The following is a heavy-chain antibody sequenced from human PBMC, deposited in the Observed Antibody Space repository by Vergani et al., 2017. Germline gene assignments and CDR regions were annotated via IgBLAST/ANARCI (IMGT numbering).Heavy chain of an antibody. CDR2: VLFDGSNE. Sequence: QVQLVQSGGGVVQPGGSLRLSCVASGFTFNRYGMQWVRQAPGKGLEWVAYVLFDGSNEYYADSVKGRFIVSRDNSNEALYLQMNSLRTDDTAVYYCARDLAYCHEGSCALWGKGSVVTVSS. V-gene: IGHV3-30*02. CDR1: GFTFNRYG. D-gene: IGHD2-15*01. CDR3: ARDLAYCHEGSCAL. J-gene: IGHJ4*02.